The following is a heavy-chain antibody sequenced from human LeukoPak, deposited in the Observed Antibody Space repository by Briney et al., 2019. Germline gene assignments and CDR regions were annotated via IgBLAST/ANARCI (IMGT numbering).Heavy chain of an antibody. J-gene: IGHJ6*02. CDR2: IYYSGST. CDR1: GGSISSYY. CDR3: ARSVGGAGPYYYYYYGMDV. D-gene: IGHD6-13*01. V-gene: IGHV4-59*01. Sequence: PSETLSLTCTVSGGSISSYYWSWIRQPPGKGLEWIGYIYYSGSTNYNPSLKSRVTISVDTSKNQFSLKLSSVTAADTAVYYCARSVGGAGPYYYYYYGMDVWGQGTTVTVSS.